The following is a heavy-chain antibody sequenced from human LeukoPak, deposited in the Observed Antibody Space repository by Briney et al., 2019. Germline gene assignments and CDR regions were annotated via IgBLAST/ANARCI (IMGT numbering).Heavy chain of an antibody. D-gene: IGHD3-9*01. V-gene: IGHV4-4*07. CDR2: IYTSGST. CDR1: GDSISSYC. Sequence: SETLSLTCTVSGDSISSYCWSWIRQPAGKGLEWIGRIYTSGSTNYIPSLKSRVTISVDKSKNQFSLKLNSVTAADTAVYYCAREVTDILTAYGLYYFDYWGQGTLVTVSS. CDR3: AREVTDILTAYGLYYFDY. J-gene: IGHJ4*02.